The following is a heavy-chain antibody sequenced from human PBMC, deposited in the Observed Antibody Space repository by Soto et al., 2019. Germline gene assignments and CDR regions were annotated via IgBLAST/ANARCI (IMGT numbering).Heavy chain of an antibody. CDR1: GYSFAGYW. CDR2: IDPSDSQT. Sequence: GESLKISCKGSGYSFAGYWITWVRQKPGKGLEWMGRIDPSDSQTYYSPSFRGHVTISVTKSITTVFLQWSSLRASDTAMYYCARQIYDSDTGPNFQYSIDSWGQGTPVTVS. CDR3: ARQIYDSDTGPNFQYSIDS. V-gene: IGHV5-10-1*01. J-gene: IGHJ5*02. D-gene: IGHD3-22*01.